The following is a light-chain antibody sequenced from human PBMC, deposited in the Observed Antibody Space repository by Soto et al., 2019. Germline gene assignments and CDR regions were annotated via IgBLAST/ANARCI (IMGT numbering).Light chain of an antibody. CDR3: QQYRDSPLT. CDR2: GAS. V-gene: IGKV3-20*01. CDR1: QTVRTNY. J-gene: IGKJ4*01. Sequence: EIVLTQSPGTLSLSPGERATLSSRASQTVRTNYLAWFQHKPGQAPRLLIYGASSRATGIPDRFSGSGSGTDFTLTINRREPEDFAGDFCQQYRDSPLTFGGGTKVEIK.